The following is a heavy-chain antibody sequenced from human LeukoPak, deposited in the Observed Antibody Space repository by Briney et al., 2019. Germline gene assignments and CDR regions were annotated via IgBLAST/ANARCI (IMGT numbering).Heavy chain of an antibody. CDR3: AKDFRVAKELWFGELWNAFDI. D-gene: IGHD3-10*01. Sequence: PGGSLRLSCAASGFTFSGYGMHWVRQAPDKGLEWVALISSDGSNRIYADSVKGRFSISRDNSKNTLYLQVNSLRIEDTAVYYCAKDFRVAKELWFGELWNAFDIWGQGIRVAVSS. CDR1: GFTFSGYG. V-gene: IGHV3-30*18. J-gene: IGHJ3*02. CDR2: ISSDGSNR.